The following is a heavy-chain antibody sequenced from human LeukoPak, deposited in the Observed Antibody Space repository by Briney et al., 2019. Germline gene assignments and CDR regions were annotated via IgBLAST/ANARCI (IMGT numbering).Heavy chain of an antibody. CDR3: APQDDSSGYYDY. D-gene: IGHD3-22*01. Sequence: ASVKVSCKASGGTFSSYTISWVRQAPGQGLEWMGRIIPILGIANYAQKFQGRVTITADKSTSTAYMELSSLRSEDTAVYYYAPQDDSSGYYDYWGQGTLVTVSS. CDR2: IIPILGIA. V-gene: IGHV1-69*02. CDR1: GGTFSSYT. J-gene: IGHJ4*02.